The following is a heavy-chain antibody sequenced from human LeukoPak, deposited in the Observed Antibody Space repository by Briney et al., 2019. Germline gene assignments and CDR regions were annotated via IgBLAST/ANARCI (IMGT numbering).Heavy chain of an antibody. D-gene: IGHD5-12*01. Sequence: SETLSLTCTVSGGSISSHYWSWIRQPPGKGLEWIGYIYYSGSTNYNPSLKSRVTISVDTSKNQFSLKLSSVTAADTAVYYCARDSGYDFSYYYYMDVWGKGTTVTVSS. V-gene: IGHV4-59*11. CDR1: GGSISSHY. CDR3: ARDSGYDFSYYYYMDV. CDR2: IYYSGST. J-gene: IGHJ6*03.